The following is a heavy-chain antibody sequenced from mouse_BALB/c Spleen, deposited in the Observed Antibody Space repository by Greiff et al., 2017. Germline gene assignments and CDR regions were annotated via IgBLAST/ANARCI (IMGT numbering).Heavy chain of an antibody. V-gene: IGHV5-9-3*01. D-gene: IGHD1-1*01. J-gene: IGHJ4*01. CDR2: ISSGGSYT. Sequence: EVQGVESGGGLVKPGGSLKLSCAASGFTFSSYAMSWVRQTPEKRLEWVATISSGGSYTYYPDSVKGRFTISRANAKNTLYLQMSSLRSEDTAMYCCARVLRGYAMDYWGQGTSVTVSS. CDR3: ARVLRGYAMDY. CDR1: GFTFSSYA.